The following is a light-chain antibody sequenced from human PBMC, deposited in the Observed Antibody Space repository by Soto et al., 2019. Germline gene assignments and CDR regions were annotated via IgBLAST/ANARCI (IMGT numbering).Light chain of an antibody. CDR2: EDY. CDR3: QAWDINTAV. Sequence: SYELTQPPSVSVSPGQTASITCSGDKLGDKFACWYQQKPGQSPVLVIYEDYKRPSGIPERFSGSNSGNTATLTISDTQAMDEADYYCQAWDINTAVFGTGTKVTAL. J-gene: IGLJ1*01. CDR1: KLGDKF. V-gene: IGLV3-1*01.